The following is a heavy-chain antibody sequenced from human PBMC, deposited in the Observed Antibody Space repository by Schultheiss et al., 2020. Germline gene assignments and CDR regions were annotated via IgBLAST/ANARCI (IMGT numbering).Heavy chain of an antibody. J-gene: IGHJ6*02. CDR2: MNPNSGNT. CDR1: GYTFTSYG. V-gene: IGHV1-8*03. CDR3: ATGIRHYYYYGMDV. Sequence: ASVKVSCKASGYTFTSYGISWVRQATGQGLEWMGWMNPNSGNTGYAQKFRGRVTITSDRSVSTAYMELSSLRSEDTAVYYCATGIRHYYYYGMDVWGQGTTVTVSS. D-gene: IGHD2-15*01.